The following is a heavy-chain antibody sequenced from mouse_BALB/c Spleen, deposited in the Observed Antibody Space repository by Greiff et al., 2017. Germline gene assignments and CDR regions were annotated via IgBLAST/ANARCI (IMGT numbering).Heavy chain of an antibody. Sequence: EVQGVESGGGLVQPGGSLRLSCATSGFTFTDYYMSWVRQPPGKALEWLGFIRNKANGYTTEYSASVKGRFTISRDNSQSILYLQMNTLRAEDSATYYCARDGYRYYYAMDYWGQGTSVTVSS. V-gene: IGHV7-3*02. CDR1: GFTFTDYY. CDR3: ARDGYRYYYAMDY. D-gene: IGHD2-2*01. J-gene: IGHJ4*01. CDR2: IRNKANGYTT.